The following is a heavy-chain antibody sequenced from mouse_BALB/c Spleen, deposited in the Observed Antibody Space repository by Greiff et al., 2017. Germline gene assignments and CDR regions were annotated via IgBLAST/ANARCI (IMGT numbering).Heavy chain of an antibody. CDR1: GYSITSDYA. CDR3: ARSVGWFAY. CDR2: ISYSGST. Sequence: EVKLEESGPGLVKPSQSLSLTCTVTGYSITSDYAWNWIRQFPGNKLEWMGYISYSGSTSYNPSLKSRISITRDTSKNQFFLQLNSVTTEDTATYYCARSVGWFAYWGQGTLVTVSA. J-gene: IGHJ3*01. V-gene: IGHV3-2*02.